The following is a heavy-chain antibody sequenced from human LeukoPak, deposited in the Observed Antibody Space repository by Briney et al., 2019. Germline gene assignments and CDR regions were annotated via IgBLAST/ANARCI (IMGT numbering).Heavy chain of an antibody. D-gene: IGHD6-19*01. CDR2: ISAYNGNT. CDR3: ARDGSVAGDYYYGTDV. J-gene: IGHJ6*02. CDR1: GYTFTNYG. Sequence: ASVKVSCKASGYTFTNYGISWVRQAPGQGLEWMGWISAYNGNTNYAQKFQGRVTMTTDTSTSTAYMELRSLRSDDTAVYYCARDGSVAGDYYYGTDVWGQGTTVTVSS. V-gene: IGHV1-18*01.